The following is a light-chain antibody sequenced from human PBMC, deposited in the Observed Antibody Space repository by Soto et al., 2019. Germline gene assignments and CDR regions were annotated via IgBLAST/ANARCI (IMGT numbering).Light chain of an antibody. V-gene: IGLV2-14*03. CDR2: DVS. J-gene: IGLJ2*01. Sequence: QSALTQPASVSGSPGQSITISCTGTSSDVGGYNYVSWYQQHPGKAPKLMIYDVSYRPSGVSNRFSGSKSGDTASLTISGLQAEDEADYYCSSYSNSTTRVFGGGTKVTV. CDR1: SSDVGGYNY. CDR3: SSYSNSTTRV.